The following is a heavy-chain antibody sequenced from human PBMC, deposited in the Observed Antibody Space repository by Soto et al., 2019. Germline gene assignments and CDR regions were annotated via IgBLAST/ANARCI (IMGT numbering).Heavy chain of an antibody. J-gene: IGHJ6*02. CDR1: GYTFTNYC. Sequence: GESLKISCXGSGYTFTNYCIGWMRQMPGKGLEWMGIIYPGDSDTKYNPSFQGQVTISADKSITTTYLQWSSLKASDTAIHYCAASIFYYGMDVWGQGTTVTVSS. CDR3: AASIFYYGMDV. CDR2: IYPGDSDT. V-gene: IGHV5-51*01.